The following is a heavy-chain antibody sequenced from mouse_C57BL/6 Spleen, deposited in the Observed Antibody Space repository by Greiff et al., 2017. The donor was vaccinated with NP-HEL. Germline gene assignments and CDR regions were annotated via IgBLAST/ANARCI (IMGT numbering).Heavy chain of an antibody. CDR3: ARPTGTSYYAMDY. Sequence: VKLQQPGAELVKPGASVKMSCKASGYTFTSYWITWVKQRPGQGLEWIGDIYPGSGSTNYNEKFKSKATLTVDTSSSTAYMQLSSLTSEDSAVYYCARPTGTSYYAMDYWGQGTSVTVSS. J-gene: IGHJ4*01. CDR2: IYPGSGST. D-gene: IGHD4-1*02. V-gene: IGHV1-55*01. CDR1: GYTFTSYW.